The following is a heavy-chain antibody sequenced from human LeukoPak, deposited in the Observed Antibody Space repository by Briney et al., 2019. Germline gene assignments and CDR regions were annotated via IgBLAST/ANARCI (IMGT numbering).Heavy chain of an antibody. D-gene: IGHD1-26*01. V-gene: IGHV3-23*01. CDR3: AKMKGHPLPKYYMDV. Sequence: TGGSLRLSCAASGLTFSGFAMSWVRRTPGKGLEWVSGISGSGDNTLYADSVKGRFTISRDNSKNTLYLETNSLRAEDTAIYYCAKMKGHPLPKYYMDVWGQGTTVTVSS. CDR2: ISGSGDNT. CDR1: GLTFSGFA. J-gene: IGHJ6*01.